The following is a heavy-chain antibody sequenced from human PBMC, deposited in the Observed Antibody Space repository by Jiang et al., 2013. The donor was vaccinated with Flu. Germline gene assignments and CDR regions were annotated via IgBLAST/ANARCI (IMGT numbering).Heavy chain of an antibody. CDR3: AGELFY. J-gene: IGHJ4*02. CDR2: ISGSGGIT. Sequence: SAISGSGGITYYADSVKGRFTISRDNSKNTLYLQMNSLRAEDTAVYYCAGELFYWGQGTLVTVSS. D-gene: IGHD3-10*01. V-gene: IGHV3-23*01.